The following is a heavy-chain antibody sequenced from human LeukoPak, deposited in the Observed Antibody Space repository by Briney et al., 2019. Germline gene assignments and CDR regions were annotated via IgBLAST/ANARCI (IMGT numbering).Heavy chain of an antibody. J-gene: IGHJ4*02. CDR2: IYYSGST. CDR1: GGSISSSSYY. Sequence: SETLSLTCTVSGGSISSSSYYWGWICQPPGKGLEWIGSIYYSGSTYYNPSLKSRVTISVDTSKNQFSLKLSSVTAADTAVYYCARRGYDSSGYYRNYWGQGTLVTVSS. D-gene: IGHD3-22*01. CDR3: ARRGYDSSGYYRNY. V-gene: IGHV4-39*01.